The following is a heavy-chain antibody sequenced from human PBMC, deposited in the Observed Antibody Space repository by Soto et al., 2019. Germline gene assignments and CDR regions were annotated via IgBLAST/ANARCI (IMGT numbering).Heavy chain of an antibody. CDR3: AKARCTTSNCYVPDY. D-gene: IGHD2-8*01. CDR1: GFSLSTYA. J-gene: IGHJ4*02. Sequence: GGSKRLSSAASGFSLSTYAMSWVRRKPGKGLEWVSAISGSGGSPSYADSVQGRFTISRDNPKKTLYLQMNSLRAEDTAVYYCAKARCTTSNCYVPDYWGQGTLVTVSS. CDR2: ISGSGGSP. V-gene: IGHV3-23*01.